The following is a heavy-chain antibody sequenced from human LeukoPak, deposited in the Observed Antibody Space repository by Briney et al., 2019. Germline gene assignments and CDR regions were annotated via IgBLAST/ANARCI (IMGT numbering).Heavy chain of an antibody. V-gene: IGHV1-46*01. CDR3: ARDAESYSLGIAVAGKYYFDY. Sequence: ASVKVSCKASGYTFTSYYMHWVRQAPGQGLEWMGIINPSGGSTSYAQKFQGRVTMTRDTSTSTVYMELSSLRSEDTAVYYCARDAESYSLGIAVAGKYYFDYWGQGALVTVSS. CDR1: GYTFTSYY. J-gene: IGHJ4*02. D-gene: IGHD6-19*01. CDR2: INPSGGST.